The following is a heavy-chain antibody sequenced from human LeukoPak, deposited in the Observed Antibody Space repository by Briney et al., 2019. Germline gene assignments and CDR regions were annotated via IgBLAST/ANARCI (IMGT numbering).Heavy chain of an antibody. V-gene: IGHV1-2*02. CDR2: INPNSGGT. CDR1: GYTFTSYG. J-gene: IGHJ6*02. CDR3: AREIVVVPAAISDYYYGVDV. Sequence: ASVKVSCKASGYTFTSYGISWVRQAPGQGLEWVGWINPNSGGTNYAQKFQGRVTMTRDTSISTAYMELSRLRSDDTAVYYCAREIVVVPAAISDYYYGVDVWGQGTTVTVSS. D-gene: IGHD2-2*02.